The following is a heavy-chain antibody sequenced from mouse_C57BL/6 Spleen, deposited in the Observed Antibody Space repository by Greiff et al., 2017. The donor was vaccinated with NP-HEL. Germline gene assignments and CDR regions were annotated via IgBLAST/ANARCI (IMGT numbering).Heavy chain of an antibody. CDR3: AIFYYGPSPYCFYY. V-gene: IGHV14-3*01. Sequence: VQLQQSVAELVRPGASVKLSCTASGFNIKNTYMHWVKQRPEQGLEWIGRIDPANGNTKYAAKFQGKATITADTSSNTAYLQLSSLTSGDTSIYYFAIFYYGPSPYCFYYWGQGTTLTVSS. CDR2: IDPANGNT. J-gene: IGHJ2*01. D-gene: IGHD1-1*01. CDR1: GFNIKNTY.